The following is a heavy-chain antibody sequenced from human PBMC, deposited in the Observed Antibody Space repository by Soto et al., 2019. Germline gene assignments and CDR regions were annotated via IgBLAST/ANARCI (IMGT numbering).Heavy chain of an antibody. J-gene: IGHJ5*02. V-gene: IGHV4-34*01. CDR1: GGSFSGYY. Sequence: SETLSLTCAVYGGSFSGYYWSWIRQPPGKGLEWIGEINHSGSTNYNPSLKSRVTISVDTSKNQFSLKLSSVTAADTAVYYCARGIYGSGLNGWFDPWGQGTLVTVSS. D-gene: IGHD3-10*01. CDR2: INHSGST. CDR3: ARGIYGSGLNGWFDP.